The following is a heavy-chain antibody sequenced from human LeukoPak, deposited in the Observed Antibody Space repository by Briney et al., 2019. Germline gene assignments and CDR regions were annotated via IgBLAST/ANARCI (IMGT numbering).Heavy chain of an antibody. CDR2: IYPGDSDT. J-gene: IGHJ4*02. D-gene: IGHD5-24*01. CDR1: GYSFTSYW. Sequence: GESLKISCKGSGYSFTSYWIGWVRQMPGKGLEWMGIIYPGDSDTRYSPSFQGQVTVSADKSISTAYLQWSSLKASDTAMYYCARRDGYNPGNVYYFDYWGQGTLVTVSS. V-gene: IGHV5-51*01. CDR3: ARRDGYNPGNVYYFDY.